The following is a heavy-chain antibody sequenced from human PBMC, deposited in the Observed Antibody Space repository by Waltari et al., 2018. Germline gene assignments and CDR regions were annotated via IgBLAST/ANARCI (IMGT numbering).Heavy chain of an antibody. V-gene: IGHV3-33*01. Sequence: QVQLVESGGGVVQPGRSLRLSCAASGFTFSSYGMHWVRQAPGKGLEWVAVIWYDGSNKYYADSVKGRFTISRDNSKNTLYLQMNSLRAEDTAVYYCARGTITIDAFDIWGQGTMVTVSS. D-gene: IGHD3-10*01. CDR1: GFTFSSYG. CDR3: ARGTITIDAFDI. J-gene: IGHJ3*02. CDR2: IWYDGSNK.